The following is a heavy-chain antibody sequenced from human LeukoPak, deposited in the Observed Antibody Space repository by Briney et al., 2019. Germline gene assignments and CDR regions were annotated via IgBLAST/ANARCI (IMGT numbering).Heavy chain of an antibody. V-gene: IGHV4-59*01. J-gene: IGHJ2*01. Sequence: SETLSLTCTVSGGSISSYYWSWIRQPPGKGLEGIGYIYYSGSTNYNPSLKSRVTISVDTSKNQFSLKLSSVTAADTAVYYCARRILTGYPKYDWYFDLWGRGTLVTVSS. CDR3: ARRILTGYPKYDWYFDL. CDR2: IYYSGST. D-gene: IGHD3-9*01. CDR1: GGSISSYY.